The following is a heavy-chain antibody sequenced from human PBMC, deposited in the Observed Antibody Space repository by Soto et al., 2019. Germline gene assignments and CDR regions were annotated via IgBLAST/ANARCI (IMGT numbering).Heavy chain of an antibody. J-gene: IGHJ4*02. Sequence: GGSLRLPCAASGFTVSSNYMSWVRQAPGKGLEWVSVIYSGGSTYYADSVKGRFTISRDNSKNTLYLQMNSLRAEDTAVYHCASSPKDISSYYFDYCGQGTLVTVSS. V-gene: IGHV3-66*01. CDR2: IYSGGST. CDR1: GFTVSSNY. D-gene: IGHD6-6*01. CDR3: ASSPKDISSYYFDY.